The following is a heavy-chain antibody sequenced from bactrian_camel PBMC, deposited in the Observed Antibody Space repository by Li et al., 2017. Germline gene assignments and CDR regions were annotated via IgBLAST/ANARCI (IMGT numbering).Heavy chain of an antibody. Sequence: HVQLVESGGGSVQAGGSLNLSCAASKPIRCMGWFRQAPGKEREGVATISPDGGDTWYAVTVKGRFTISRDNAKNTLYLQMNSLKPEDTAMYYCATAYVGWEGRISDPNDYKYWGQGTQVTVS. V-gene: IGHV3S54*01. CDR1: KPIRC. D-gene: IGHD5*01. J-gene: IGHJ4*01. CDR3: ATAYVGWEGRISDPNDYKY. CDR2: ISPDGGDT.